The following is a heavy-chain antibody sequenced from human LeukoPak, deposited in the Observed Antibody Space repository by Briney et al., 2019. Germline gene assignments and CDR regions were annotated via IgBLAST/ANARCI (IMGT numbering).Heavy chain of an antibody. V-gene: IGHV3-30-3*01. CDR1: GFTFSIYV. Sequence: PGGSLRLSCAASGFTFSIYVIHWVRQTPGMGLEWVAVVSSDGSKKYYADSVKGRFTISRDNSKNTLYLQMNSLRAEDTAVYYCARPTHYDILTAVGYWGQGTLVTVSS. J-gene: IGHJ4*02. D-gene: IGHD3-9*01. CDR2: VSSDGSKK. CDR3: ARPTHYDILTAVGY.